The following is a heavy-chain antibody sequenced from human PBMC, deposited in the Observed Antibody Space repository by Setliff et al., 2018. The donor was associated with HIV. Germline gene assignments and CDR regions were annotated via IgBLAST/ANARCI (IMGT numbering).Heavy chain of an antibody. CDR1: GGSTDSGSYY. D-gene: IGHD6-19*01. V-gene: IGHV4-39*02. J-gene: IGHJ4*02. CDR2: MYYTGST. Sequence: PSETLSLTCTVSGGSTDSGSYYWAWIRQPPGKGLEWIGSMYYTGSTYYNPSLKSRVTISIDTSKNQFSLKPNSVTAADTAMYYCARDGGSSGWYFVLGYSDYWGPGTLVTVSS. CDR3: ARDGGSSGWYFVLGYSDY.